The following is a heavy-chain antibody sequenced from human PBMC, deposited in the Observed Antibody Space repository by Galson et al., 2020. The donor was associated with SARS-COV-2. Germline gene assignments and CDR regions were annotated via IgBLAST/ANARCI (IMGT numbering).Heavy chain of an antibody. CDR3: AREGLYYDILTGYYMGYYFDY. Sequence: GASVKVSCKASGGTFSSYAISWVRQAPGQGLEWMGGIIPIFGTANYAQKFQGRVTITADESTSTAYMELSSLRFEDTAVYYCAREGLYYDILTGYYMGYYFDYWGQGTLVTVSS. J-gene: IGHJ4*02. D-gene: IGHD3-9*01. V-gene: IGHV1-69*13. CDR2: IIPIFGTA. CDR1: GGTFSSYA.